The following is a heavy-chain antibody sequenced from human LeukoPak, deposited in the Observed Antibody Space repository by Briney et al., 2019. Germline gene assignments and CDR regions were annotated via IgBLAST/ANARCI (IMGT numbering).Heavy chain of an antibody. Sequence: SETLSLTCTVSGGSISSYYWSWIRQPPGKGLEWIGYIYYSGSTNYNPSLKSRVTISVDTSKNQFSLKLSSVTAADTAVYYCARSRGSYSSVLADFDYWGQGTLVTVSS. CDR2: IYYSGST. J-gene: IGHJ4*02. CDR3: ARSRGSYSSVLADFDY. V-gene: IGHV4-59*01. CDR1: GGSISSYY. D-gene: IGHD3-16*01.